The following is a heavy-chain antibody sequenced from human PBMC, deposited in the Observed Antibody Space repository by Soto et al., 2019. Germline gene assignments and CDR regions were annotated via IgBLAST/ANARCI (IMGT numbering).Heavy chain of an antibody. D-gene: IGHD2-2*02. Sequence: GGSLRLSCAASGFTFSSHWMSWVRQAPGKGLEWVANIKQGGSEKYYVDSVKGRFTISRDNAKNSLYLQMNSLRAEDTAVYYCARGSRYCSSTSCYTFDSWRQGTLVTVSS. CDR1: GFTFSSHW. CDR2: IKQGGSEK. J-gene: IGHJ4*02. V-gene: IGHV3-7*01. CDR3: ARGSRYCSSTSCYTFDS.